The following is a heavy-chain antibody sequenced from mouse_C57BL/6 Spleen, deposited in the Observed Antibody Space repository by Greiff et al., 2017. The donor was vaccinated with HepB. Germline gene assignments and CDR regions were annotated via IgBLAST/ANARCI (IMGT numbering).Heavy chain of an antibody. D-gene: IGHD2-4*01. J-gene: IGHJ2*01. V-gene: IGHV1-77*01. CDR2: IGPGSGST. CDR3: SRGGDYAYYFDY. Sequence: QVQLQQSGAELVKPGASVKINWVKQRPGQGLEWIGKIGPGSGSTYYNEKFKGKATLTAVKSSSTAYMQISSLTSEDSAVYFCSRGGDYAYYFDYWGKGTTRTVSS.